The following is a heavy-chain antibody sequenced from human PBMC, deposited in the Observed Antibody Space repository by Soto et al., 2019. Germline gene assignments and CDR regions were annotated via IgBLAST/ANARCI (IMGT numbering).Heavy chain of an antibody. V-gene: IGHV1-18*01. CDR3: ARCDFGDYVPPLDP. CDR1: GYTFSSYG. CDR2: ISVYNGHT. J-gene: IGHJ5*02. D-gene: IGHD4-17*01. Sequence: QVHLMQSGAEVKSPGASVRVSCKASGYTFSSYGVSWVRQAPGQGLEFMGWISVYNGHTNYAQKFQGRVTMTTDTSTSTAYMELRSLRSAGTAVYFCARCDFGDYVPPLDPWGQGTLVTVSA.